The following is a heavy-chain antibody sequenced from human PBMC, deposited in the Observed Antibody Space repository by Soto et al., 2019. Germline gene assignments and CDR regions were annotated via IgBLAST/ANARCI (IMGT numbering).Heavy chain of an antibody. V-gene: IGHV6-1*01. Sequence: SQTLSLTCAISGDSVSSNTAAWNWIRSSPSRGLEWLGRTYYRSNWRHDYAVSVKSRITVNPDTSKNHFSLQLNSVTPDDTAVYYCARGVAGSGFDLWGQGALVTVSS. CDR1: GDSVSSNTAA. CDR3: ARGVAGSGFDL. CDR2: TYYRSNWRH. J-gene: IGHJ4*02. D-gene: IGHD6-19*01.